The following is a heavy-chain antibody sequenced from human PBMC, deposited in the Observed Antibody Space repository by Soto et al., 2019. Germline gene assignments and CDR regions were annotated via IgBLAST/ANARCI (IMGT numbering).Heavy chain of an antibody. CDR1: GGTFGNYG. Sequence: GLSMRLSCTVSGGTFGNYGRGWVSQKQGTGLEWVSVIYGSGGDRSLAYSVKGRFTISPDNSTRTLFLHMNRLTVEHTRRYYCAKELVAAAYVETSPFDLWGQGTLVTVS. V-gene: IGHV3-23*01. J-gene: IGHJ4*02. CDR2: IYGSGGDR. D-gene: IGHD5-12*01. CDR3: AKELVAAAYVETSPFDL.